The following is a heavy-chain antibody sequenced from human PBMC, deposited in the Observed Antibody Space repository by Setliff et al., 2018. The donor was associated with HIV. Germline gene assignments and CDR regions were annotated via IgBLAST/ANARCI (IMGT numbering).Heavy chain of an antibody. J-gene: IGHJ4*02. CDR1: GFTFSSYE. V-gene: IGHV3-48*03. Sequence: GGSLRLSCAASGFTFSSYEMNWVRQAPGKGLEWVSYIDSSASTIYYADSVKGRFTIARDYAKNSLYLQMNSLKTEDTAVYYCYVLWWSLDYWGQGTLVTVSS. D-gene: IGHD3-10*01. CDR2: IDSSASTI. CDR3: YVLWWSLDY.